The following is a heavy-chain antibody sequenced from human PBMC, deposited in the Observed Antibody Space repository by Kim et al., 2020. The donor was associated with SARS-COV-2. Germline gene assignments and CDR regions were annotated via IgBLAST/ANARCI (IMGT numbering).Heavy chain of an antibody. CDR1: GFTFSSYA. D-gene: IGHD6-13*01. Sequence: GGSLRLSCAASGFTFSSYAMSWVRQAPGKGLEWVSAISGSGGSTYYADSVKGRFTTSRDNSKNTLYLQMNSLRAEDTAVYYCAKDSRAVYSSSWYRGDNWFDPWGQGTLVTVSS. CDR3: AKDSRAVYSSSWYRGDNWFDP. J-gene: IGHJ5*02. CDR2: ISGSGGST. V-gene: IGHV3-23*01.